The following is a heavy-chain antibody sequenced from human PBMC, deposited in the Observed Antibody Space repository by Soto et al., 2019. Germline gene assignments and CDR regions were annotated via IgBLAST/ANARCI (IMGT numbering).Heavy chain of an antibody. D-gene: IGHD2-8*01. CDR2: IYYIGGT. V-gene: IGHV4-31*03. J-gene: IGHJ5*02. CDR3: ARDCNCTNGVCFNNWFDP. CDR1: GGSISSGVYY. Sequence: SETLSLTCTVSGGSISSGVYYWSWIRHHPGNGLEWIGYIYYIGGTYYNPSLKSRVIISVDTSKNQFSLKLSSVTAADTAVYYCARDCNCTNGVCFNNWFDPWGQGTMVTVYS.